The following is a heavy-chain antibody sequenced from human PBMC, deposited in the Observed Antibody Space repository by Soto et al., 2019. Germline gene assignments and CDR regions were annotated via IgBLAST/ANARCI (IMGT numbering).Heavy chain of an antibody. V-gene: IGHV1-18*04. Sequence: QVQLVQSGAEVKKPGASVKVSCKASGYTFTSYGISWVRQAPGQGLEWMGWISAYNGNTNYAQKLQGRVTMTTDTSTSTAYMELRSLRSDDTAVYYSARAVEFLEWLQGGWFDPWGQGTLVTVSS. CDR1: GYTFTSYG. CDR2: ISAYNGNT. J-gene: IGHJ5*02. CDR3: ARAVEFLEWLQGGWFDP. D-gene: IGHD3-3*01.